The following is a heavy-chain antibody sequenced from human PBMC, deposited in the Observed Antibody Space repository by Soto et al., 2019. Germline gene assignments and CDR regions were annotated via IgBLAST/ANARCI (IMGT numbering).Heavy chain of an antibody. CDR1: GFTFNSHT. V-gene: IGHV3-48*04. CDR3: TRELAY. J-gene: IGHJ4*02. Sequence: EVQLVESGGGLVQPGGSLRLSCAASGFTFNSHTMNWVRQAPGKGLEWLSYISDSSSTIYYADSVKGRFTISRDNAKTSLYLQMNSLRAEDTAVYYCTRELAYWGQGTLVTVSS. CDR2: ISDSSSTI.